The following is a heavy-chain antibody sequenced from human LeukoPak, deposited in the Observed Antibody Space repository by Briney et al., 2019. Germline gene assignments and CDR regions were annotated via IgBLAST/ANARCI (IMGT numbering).Heavy chain of an antibody. CDR3: ARGAIYSSSYQNWFDP. J-gene: IGHJ5*02. CDR2: ISAYNGNT. CDR1: GYTFTSYG. Sequence: ASVKVSCKASGYTFTSYGIGWVRQAPGQGLEWMGWISAYNGNTIYAQKLQGRVTMTTDTSTSTAYMELRSLRSDDTAVYYCARGAIYSSSYQNWFDPWGQGTLVTVSS. V-gene: IGHV1-18*01. D-gene: IGHD6-13*01.